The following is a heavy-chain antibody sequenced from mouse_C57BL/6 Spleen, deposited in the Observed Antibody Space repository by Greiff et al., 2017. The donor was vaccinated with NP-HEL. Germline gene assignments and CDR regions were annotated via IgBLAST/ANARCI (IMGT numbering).Heavy chain of an antibody. CDR2: IDPENGDT. D-gene: IGHD2-4*01. CDR3: THTGDYEGYFDV. J-gene: IGHJ1*03. Sequence: VQLQQSGAELVRPGASVKLSCTASGFNIKDDYMHWVKQRPEQGLEWIGWIDPENGDTEYASKFQGKATITADTSSNTAYLQLSSLTSEDTAVYYCTHTGDYEGYFDVWGTGTTVTVSS. V-gene: IGHV14-4*01. CDR1: GFNIKDDY.